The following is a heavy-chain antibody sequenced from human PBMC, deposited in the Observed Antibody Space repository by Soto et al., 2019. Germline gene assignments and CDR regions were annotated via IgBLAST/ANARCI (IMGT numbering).Heavy chain of an antibody. CDR3: AKDRSSGYYYVAGVGVAFDI. Sequence: EVQLLESGGGLVQPGGSLRLSCAASGFTFSSYAMSWVRQAPGKGLEWVSAISGSGGSTYYADSVKGRFTISRDNSKNTXYXXMNSLRAEDTAVYYCAKDRSSGYYYVAGVGVAFDIWGQGTMVTVSS. CDR1: GFTFSSYA. V-gene: IGHV3-23*01. J-gene: IGHJ3*02. CDR2: ISGSGGST. D-gene: IGHD3-22*01.